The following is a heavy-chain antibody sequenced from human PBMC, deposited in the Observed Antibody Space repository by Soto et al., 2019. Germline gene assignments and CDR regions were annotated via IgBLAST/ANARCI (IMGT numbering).Heavy chain of an antibody. CDR1: GFIFSSYE. J-gene: IGHJ4*02. Sequence: EVQLVESGGGLVQPGGSLRLSCAASGFIFSSYEMNWVRQAPGTGLEWVSYISGTGSSMYYADSVKGRFTISRDNAKNSLDLQINSLRAEDTTVYYCASVIMSRGWYWIDYWGQGTLGTVS. CDR3: ASVIMSRGWYWIDY. D-gene: IGHD6-19*01. V-gene: IGHV3-48*03. CDR2: ISGTGSSM.